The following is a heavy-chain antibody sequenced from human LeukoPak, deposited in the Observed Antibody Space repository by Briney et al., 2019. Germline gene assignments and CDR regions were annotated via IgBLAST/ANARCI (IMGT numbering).Heavy chain of an antibody. J-gene: IGHJ4*02. D-gene: IGHD3-3*01. CDR1: GFTFSTYG. V-gene: IGHV3-23*01. CDR2: ISGSDDST. Sequence: GGSLRLSCAASGFTFSTYGMNWVRQAPGKGLEWVSGISGSDDSTHYSDSVKGRFTISRDKSKNTLYLHMNSLRAEDTGLYYCAKDRRDFWSGYSLGYWGQGTLVTVSS. CDR3: AKDRRDFWSGYSLGY.